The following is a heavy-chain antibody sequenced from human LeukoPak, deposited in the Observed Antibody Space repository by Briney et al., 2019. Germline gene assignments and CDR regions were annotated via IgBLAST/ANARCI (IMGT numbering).Heavy chain of an antibody. CDR1: GGSLTSSNNY. CDR3: AREVEYFDSSGYRPHAFDV. CDR2: ISYIGAT. D-gene: IGHD3-22*01. V-gene: IGHV4-39*02. Sequence: SETLSLTCTVSGGSLTSSNNYWGWTRQPPGKGLEWFGSISYIGATAYNPSLRSRVTISVDTSKNQFSLKLNSVTSADTAVYYCAREVEYFDSSGYRPHAFDVWGQGTVVIVSS. J-gene: IGHJ3*01.